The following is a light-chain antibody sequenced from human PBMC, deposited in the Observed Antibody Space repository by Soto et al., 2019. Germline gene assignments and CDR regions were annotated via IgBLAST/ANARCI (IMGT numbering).Light chain of an antibody. CDR3: QQLYTFPHT. Sequence: IQVTQSPSILSASVGDRVTITCWTSQGVMNSFAWYQQKSGKAPRLLIYSISSLKSGVPSSFSGSGSGAEFTLTISGLQPEDFTTYFCQQLYTFPHTFGLGTQLQI. J-gene: IGKJ2*01. CDR2: SIS. CDR1: QGVMNS. V-gene: IGKV1-9*01.